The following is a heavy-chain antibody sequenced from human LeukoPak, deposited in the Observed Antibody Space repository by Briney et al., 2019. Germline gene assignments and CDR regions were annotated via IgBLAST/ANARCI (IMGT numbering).Heavy chain of an antibody. J-gene: IGHJ4*02. CDR1: GYTFTSYY. Sequence: ASVKVSCKASGYTFTSYYMHWVRQAPGQGLEWMGGIIPIFGTANYAQKFQGRVTITADESTSTAYMELSSLRSEDTAVYYCARQTIFGVANQGTFDYWGQGTLVTVSS. V-gene: IGHV1-69*13. CDR2: IIPIFGTA. CDR3: ARQTIFGVANQGTFDY. D-gene: IGHD3-3*01.